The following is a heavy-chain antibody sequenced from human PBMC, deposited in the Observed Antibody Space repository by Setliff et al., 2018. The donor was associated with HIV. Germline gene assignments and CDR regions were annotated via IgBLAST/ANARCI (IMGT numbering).Heavy chain of an antibody. V-gene: IGHV3-43*02. CDR1: GFIFSSYA. J-gene: IGHJ6*03. Sequence: AGGSLRLSCAASGFIFSSYALSWVRQAPGKGLEWVSAISGSGGSTYYADSVKGRFTISRDNSKNSLYLQMNSLRTEDTALYYCAKDNHYMDVWGKGTTVTVSS. CDR2: ISGSGGST. CDR3: AKDNHYMDV.